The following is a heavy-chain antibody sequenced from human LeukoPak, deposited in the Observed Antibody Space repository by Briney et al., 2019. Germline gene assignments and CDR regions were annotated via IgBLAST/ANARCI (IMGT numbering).Heavy chain of an antibody. CDR1: GFTFNNYG. Sequence: GGSLRLSCAASGFTFNNYGMNWVRQAPGKGLEWVSSIRSSSTYIYYADSVKGRFSISRDNAKNSLYLQMNSLRAEDTAVYYCARDYGDRCFDYWGQGTLVTVSS. V-gene: IGHV3-21*01. CDR2: IRSSSTYI. CDR3: ARDYGDRCFDY. J-gene: IGHJ4*02. D-gene: IGHD4-17*01.